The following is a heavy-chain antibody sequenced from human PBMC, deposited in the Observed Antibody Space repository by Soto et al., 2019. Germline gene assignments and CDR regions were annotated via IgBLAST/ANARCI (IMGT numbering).Heavy chain of an antibody. CDR1: AYSFTSYF. CDR3: ARGNSGNWFDP. D-gene: IGHD4-4*01. V-gene: IGHV5-51*01. CDR2: IFPVXPNT. Sequence: PGESLKISFKGSAYSFTSYFIVLVRKMPGKGLECMGVIFPVXPNTNYSPSFQGHVTISVDKSISTTYLQWSSLKASDTAMYYCARGNSGNWFDPWGQGTLVTVSS. J-gene: IGHJ5*02.